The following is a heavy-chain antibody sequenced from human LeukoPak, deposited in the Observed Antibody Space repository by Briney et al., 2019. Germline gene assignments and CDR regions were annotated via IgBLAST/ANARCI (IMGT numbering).Heavy chain of an antibody. V-gene: IGHV1-69*02. CDR1: GGTFSSYT. CDR2: IIPILGIA. Sequence: ASVKVSCKASGGTFSSYTISWVRQAPGQGLEWMGRIIPILGIANYAQKFQGRVTITADKSTSTAYMELSSLRSEDTAVCYCARADIAVAAPSDYWGQGTLVTVSS. J-gene: IGHJ4*02. CDR3: ARADIAVAAPSDY. D-gene: IGHD6-19*01.